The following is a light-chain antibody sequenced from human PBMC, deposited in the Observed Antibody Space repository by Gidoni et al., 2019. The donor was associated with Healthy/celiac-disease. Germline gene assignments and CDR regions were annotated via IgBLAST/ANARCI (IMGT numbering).Light chain of an antibody. CDR3: QQSYSTPRT. Sequence: DIQMTQSPSSLSASVGDRVTITCRASQSISSYFYWYQQKPGKAPKLLIYAASSLQSGVPSRFSGSGSGTDFTLTISSLQPEDFATYYCQQSYSTPRTFGGGTKVEIK. V-gene: IGKV1-39*01. CDR2: AAS. CDR1: QSISSY. J-gene: IGKJ4*01.